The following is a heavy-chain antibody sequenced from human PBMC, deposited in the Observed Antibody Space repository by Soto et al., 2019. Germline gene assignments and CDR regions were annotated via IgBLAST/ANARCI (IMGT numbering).Heavy chain of an antibody. CDR1: GGSFSGYY. Sequence: PSETLSLTCAVYGGSFSGYYWSWIRQSPGKGLEWIGEINHSGSTNYNPSLKSRVTISVDTSKNQFSLKLSSVTAADTAVYYCARGDGIGYCSGGSCYESGVDYWGQGTLVTVSS. CDR3: ARGDGIGYCSGGSCYESGVDY. D-gene: IGHD2-15*01. V-gene: IGHV4-34*01. J-gene: IGHJ4*02. CDR2: INHSGST.